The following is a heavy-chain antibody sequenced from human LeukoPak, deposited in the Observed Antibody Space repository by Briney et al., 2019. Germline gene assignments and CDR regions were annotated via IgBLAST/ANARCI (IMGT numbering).Heavy chain of an antibody. Sequence: KPSETLSLTCTVSGDSISNFYWSWIREPAGKGLEWIGRIYTSGSTNYNPSLKSRVTMSVDTSKNQFSLKLSSLTAADTAVYYCARDVVAAPGTWDYWGQGTLVTVSS. CDR2: IYTSGST. V-gene: IGHV4-4*07. J-gene: IGHJ4*02. D-gene: IGHD6-13*01. CDR3: ARDVVAAPGTWDY. CDR1: GDSISNFY.